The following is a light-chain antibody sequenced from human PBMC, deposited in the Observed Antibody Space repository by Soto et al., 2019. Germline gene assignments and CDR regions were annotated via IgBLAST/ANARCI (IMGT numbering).Light chain of an antibody. Sequence: DIQMPQSPSTLTASVGARVTITCRASQSISSWLNWYQQKPGKAHKLLIHAASSLQSGVPSMFSGSGCGTDITLTSSSLPPEDFATYYCQHSYNTWTFGQGTKVDIK. V-gene: IGKV1-39*01. CDR2: AAS. CDR1: QSISSW. CDR3: QHSYNTWT. J-gene: IGKJ1*01.